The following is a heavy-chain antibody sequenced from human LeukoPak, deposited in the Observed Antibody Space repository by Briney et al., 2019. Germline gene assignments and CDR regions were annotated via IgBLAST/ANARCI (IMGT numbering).Heavy chain of an antibody. CDR2: ISAYNGNT. D-gene: IGHD3-22*01. V-gene: IGHV1-18*01. CDR3: ARGEENYSGYYFAGAFDM. Sequence: ASVKVSCMACGCTFTSYGISWLRQAAGQGLEWMGLISAYNGNTNYAQKIQGRVTMTTDPSTSTAYMELRSLRSDDTAVYYCARGEENYSGYYFAGAFDMWGQGTMVTVSS. CDR1: GCTFTSYG. J-gene: IGHJ3*02.